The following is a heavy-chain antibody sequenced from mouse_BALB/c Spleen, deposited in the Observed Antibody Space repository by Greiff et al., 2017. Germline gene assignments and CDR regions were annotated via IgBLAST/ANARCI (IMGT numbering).Heavy chain of an antibody. Sequence: DVKLVESGGGLVQPGESLKLSCESNEYEFPSHDMSWVRKTPEKRLELVAAINSDGGSTYYPDTMERRFIISRDNTKKTLYLQMSSLRSEDTALYYCARRGAYNGNYEAMDYWGQGTSVTVSS. CDR1: EYEFPSHD. CDR3: ARRGAYNGNYEAMDY. D-gene: IGHD2-10*01. J-gene: IGHJ4*01. CDR2: INSDGGST. V-gene: IGHV5-2*03.